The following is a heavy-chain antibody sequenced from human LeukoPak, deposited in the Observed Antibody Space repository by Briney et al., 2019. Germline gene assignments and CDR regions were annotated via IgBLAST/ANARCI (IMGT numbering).Heavy chain of an antibody. CDR2: IRFDGSNK. CDR1: GFTFSNYG. J-gene: IGHJ6*04. V-gene: IGHV3-30*02. Sequence: GGSLRLSCAASGFTFSNYGMHWVRQAPGRGLEWMAFIRFDGSNKYDADSVKGRFTISRDNAKNSLYLQMNSLRAEDTAVYYCAELGITMIGGVWGKGTTVTISS. CDR3: AELGITMIGGV. D-gene: IGHD3-10*02.